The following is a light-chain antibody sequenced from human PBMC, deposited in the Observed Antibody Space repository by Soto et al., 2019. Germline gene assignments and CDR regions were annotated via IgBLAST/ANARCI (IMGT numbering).Light chain of an antibody. CDR3: SSYTTSSTLV. CDR1: SSDVGAYNF. J-gene: IGLJ2*01. Sequence: QPVLTQPASVSGSPEQSITISCTGTSSDVGAYNFVSWFQQLPGKAPKLMISDVSNRPSGVSNRFSGSKSGNTASLTISGLQAEDEADYYCSSYTTSSTLVFGGGTKLTVL. V-gene: IGLV2-14*03. CDR2: DVS.